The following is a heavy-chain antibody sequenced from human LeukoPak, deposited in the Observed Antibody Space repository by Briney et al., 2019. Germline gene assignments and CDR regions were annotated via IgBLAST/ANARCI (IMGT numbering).Heavy chain of an antibody. V-gene: IGHV3-30*18. CDR1: RFIFSTFG. Sequence: PGGSLRLSCAASRFIFSTFGMHWVRQAPGKGLDWEAVISYDGSNKYYADSVKGRFIISRDTSKNTLYLQMNSLRPEDTAVYYCAKDQTSFDYYGTGSYLDYWGQGTLVTVSS. CDR3: AKDQTSFDYYGTGSYLDY. D-gene: IGHD3-10*01. CDR2: ISYDGSNK. J-gene: IGHJ4*02.